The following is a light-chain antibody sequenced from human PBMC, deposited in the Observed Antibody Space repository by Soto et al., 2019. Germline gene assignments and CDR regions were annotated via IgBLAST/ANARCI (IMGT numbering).Light chain of an antibody. J-gene: IGKJ3*01. V-gene: IGKV3-11*01. CDR2: DAS. CDR3: QQRGNWPPT. Sequence: EIVLTQSPATLSLSPGERATLSCRASQSVSSFLAWYQQKPRQPPRLLIYDASNRATGIPGRFSRSGSGTDFTLTISSLEPEDFAAYYCQQRGNWPPTFGPGTKVDI. CDR1: QSVSSF.